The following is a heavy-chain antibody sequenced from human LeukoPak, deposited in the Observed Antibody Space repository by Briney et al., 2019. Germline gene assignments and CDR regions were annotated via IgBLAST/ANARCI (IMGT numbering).Heavy chain of an antibody. V-gene: IGHV3-23*01. D-gene: IGHD6-13*01. CDR2: ISGSGGST. J-gene: IGHJ1*01. CDR3: ANRAAAGAIEYFQH. Sequence: GGSLRLSCAASEFTFSSNTMNWVRQAPGKGLEWVSAISGSGGSTYYADSVKGRFTISRDNSKNTLYLQMNSLRAEDTAVYYCANRAAAGAIEYFQHWGQGTLVTVSS. CDR1: EFTFSSNT.